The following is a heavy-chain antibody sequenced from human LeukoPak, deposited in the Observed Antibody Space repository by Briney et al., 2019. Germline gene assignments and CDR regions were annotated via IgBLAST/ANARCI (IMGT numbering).Heavy chain of an antibody. CDR3: AREWGYSSSFPRGWFDP. J-gene: IGHJ5*02. V-gene: IGHV3-30*04. CDR2: ISYDGSNK. CDR1: GFTFSSYA. Sequence: GGSLRLSCAASGFTFSSYAMHWVRQAPGKGLEWVAVISYDGSNKYYADSVKGRFTISRDNSKNTLYLQMNSLRAEDTAVYYCAREWGYSSSFPRGWFDPWGQGTLVTVSS. D-gene: IGHD6-13*01.